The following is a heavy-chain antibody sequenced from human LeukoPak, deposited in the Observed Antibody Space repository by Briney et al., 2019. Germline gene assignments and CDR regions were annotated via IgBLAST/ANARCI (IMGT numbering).Heavy chain of an antibody. CDR3: ARLRRNTDSSGFFYYYDY. Sequence: GGSLRLSCAASGFSFSSYSLNWFRQAPGKGLEWVSSINTVSSYIYYADSLKGRFTISRDNAKNSVYLQMDSLRAEDSAVYYCARLRRNTDSSGFFYYYDYWGQGTLVTVSS. CDR1: GFSFSSYS. V-gene: IGHV3-21*06. D-gene: IGHD3-22*01. CDR2: INTVSSYI. J-gene: IGHJ4*02.